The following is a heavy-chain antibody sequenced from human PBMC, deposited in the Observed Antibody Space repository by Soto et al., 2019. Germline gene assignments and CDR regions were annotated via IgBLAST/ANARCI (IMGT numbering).Heavy chain of an antibody. Sequence: QVQLVESGGGVVQPGRSLRLSCAASGFTFSSYGMHWVRQAPGKGLEWVAVISYDGSNKYYADSVKGRFTISRDNSKNTLYLHMNSLRAEDTAVYYCANLYGMDVWGQGTTVTVSS. CDR3: ANLYGMDV. V-gene: IGHV3-30*18. CDR1: GFTFSSYG. J-gene: IGHJ6*02. CDR2: ISYDGSNK.